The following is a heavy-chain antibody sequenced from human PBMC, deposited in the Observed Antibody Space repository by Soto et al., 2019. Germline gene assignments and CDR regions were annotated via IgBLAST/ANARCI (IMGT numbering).Heavy chain of an antibody. CDR1: GFTFSHAW. Sequence: PGGSLRLSCAASGFTFSHAWMNWVRQVPGKGLEWVGRIKSTTDGGTTDYAAAVKGRFTISRHDSKNTLYLQMNSLKIDDTAVYYCTSEGVTLIVYWGQGSLVTVSS. V-gene: IGHV3-15*07. CDR2: IKSTTDGGTT. CDR3: TSEGVTLIVY. J-gene: IGHJ4*02. D-gene: IGHD3-16*02.